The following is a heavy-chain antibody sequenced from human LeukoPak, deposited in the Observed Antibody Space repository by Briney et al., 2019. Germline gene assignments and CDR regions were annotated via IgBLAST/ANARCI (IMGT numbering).Heavy chain of an antibody. D-gene: IGHD4-17*01. CDR3: ASARYGDPNFDY. Sequence: GGSLRLSCAASGFTVSSNYMSWVRQAPGKGLEWVSVIYSGGSTYYADSVKGRFTISRDNSKNTLYLQMNSLRAEDTAVYYCASARYGDPNFDYWGQGTLVTVSS. V-gene: IGHV3-53*01. CDR1: GFTVSSNY. CDR2: IYSGGST. J-gene: IGHJ4*02.